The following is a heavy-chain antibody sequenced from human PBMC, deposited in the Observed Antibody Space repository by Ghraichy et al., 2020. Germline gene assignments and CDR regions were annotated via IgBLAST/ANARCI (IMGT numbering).Heavy chain of an antibody. J-gene: IGHJ4*02. CDR2: IYYSGST. D-gene: IGHD6-13*01. Sequence: SETLSLTCTVSGGSISSSSYYWGWIRQPPGKGLEWIGSIYYSGSTYYNPSLKSRVTISVDTSKNQFSLKLSSVTAADTAVYYCDGGYSSSWAIDYWGQGTLVTVSS. V-gene: IGHV4-39*01. CDR1: GGSISSSSYY. CDR3: DGGYSSSWAIDY.